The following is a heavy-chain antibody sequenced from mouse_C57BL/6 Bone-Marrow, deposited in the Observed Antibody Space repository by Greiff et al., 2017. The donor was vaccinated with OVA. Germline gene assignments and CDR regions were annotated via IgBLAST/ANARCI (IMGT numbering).Heavy chain of an antibody. D-gene: IGHD1-1*01. CDR2: INPYNGGT. J-gene: IGHJ4*01. CDR1: GYTFTDYY. CDR3: ARLYYGLYAMDY. V-gene: IGHV1-19*01. Sequence: QLQQSGPVLVKPGASVKMSCKASGYTFTDYYMNWVKQSHGKSLEWIGVINPYNGGTSYNQKFKGKATLTVDKSSSTAYMELNSLTSEDSAVYYCARLYYGLYAMDYWGQGTSVTVSS.